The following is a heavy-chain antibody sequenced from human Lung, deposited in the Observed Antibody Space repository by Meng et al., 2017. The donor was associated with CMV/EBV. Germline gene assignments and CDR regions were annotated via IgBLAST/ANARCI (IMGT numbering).Heavy chain of an antibody. CDR3: AHRRGGQIVSLPAAYDY. Sequence: FSLSTTGVGVGWIRQRPGKAPEWLAVIYWNDDKRYSPSLKSRLSITKDTSKNHVVLTMTNMDPLDTATYFCAHRRGGQIVSLPAAYDYWGQGSLVTVSS. CDR2: IYWNDDK. D-gene: IGHD2-2*01. CDR1: FSLSTTGVG. J-gene: IGHJ4*02. V-gene: IGHV2-5*01.